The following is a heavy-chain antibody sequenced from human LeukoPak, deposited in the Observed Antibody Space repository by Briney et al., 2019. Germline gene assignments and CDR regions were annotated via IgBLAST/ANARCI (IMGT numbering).Heavy chain of an antibody. Sequence: GGSLRLSCAASGFTFSTYGMQWVRQAPGKGLEWVAFIRYDGSNKYYADSVKGRFIISRDNSKNTLYLQMNSLRAEDTAVYYCANSRLYDSSGYSPDDWGQGTLVTVSS. D-gene: IGHD3-22*01. V-gene: IGHV3-30*02. CDR2: IRYDGSNK. J-gene: IGHJ4*02. CDR1: GFTFSTYG. CDR3: ANSRLYDSSGYSPDD.